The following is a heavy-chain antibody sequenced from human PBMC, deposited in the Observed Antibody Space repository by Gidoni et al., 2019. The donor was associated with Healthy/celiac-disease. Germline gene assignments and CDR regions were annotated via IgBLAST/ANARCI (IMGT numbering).Heavy chain of an antibody. CDR1: GYTFTGSS. Sequence: QVQLVQSGAEVTKPGASVKVSCKASGYTFTGSSIHWVRQPPGQGPEWRGRINPNSGGKNYAQKFQGRVTMTRETSISTAYMELSRLRSDDTAVYYCARDPGVLTIVGVGDNWFDPWGQGTLVTVSS. V-gene: IGHV1-2*06. D-gene: IGHD3-3*01. CDR2: INPNSGGK. CDR3: ARDPGVLTIVGVGDNWFDP. J-gene: IGHJ5*02.